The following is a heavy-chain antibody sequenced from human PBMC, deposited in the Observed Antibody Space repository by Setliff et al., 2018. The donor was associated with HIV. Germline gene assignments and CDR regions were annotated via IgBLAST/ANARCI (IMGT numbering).Heavy chain of an antibody. CDR3: ARGKYFDF. V-gene: IGHV1-18*04. J-gene: IGHJ4*02. CDR1: GYRITDYS. Sequence: ASVKVSCKTFGYRITDYSITWIRQVPGQGLEWMGWISANSGYTDYSQEFQDRVTMTADPSTTTAYMELTNLNSDDTAIYYCARGKYFDFWGQGTLVPS. CDR2: ISANSGYT.